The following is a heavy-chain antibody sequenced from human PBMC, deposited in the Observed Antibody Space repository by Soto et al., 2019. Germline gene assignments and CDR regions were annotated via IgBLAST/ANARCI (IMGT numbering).Heavy chain of an antibody. CDR2: ISGSGGST. V-gene: IGHV3-23*01. J-gene: IGHJ6*02. D-gene: IGHD2-2*02. Sequence: GSLRLSCAASGFTFSSYAMSWVRQAPGKGLEWVSAISGSGGSTYYADSVKGRFTISRDNSKNTLYLQMNSLRAEDTAVYYCAKDSGRYCSSTSCYTFPYGMDVWGQGTTVTVSS. CDR1: GFTFSSYA. CDR3: AKDSGRYCSSTSCYTFPYGMDV.